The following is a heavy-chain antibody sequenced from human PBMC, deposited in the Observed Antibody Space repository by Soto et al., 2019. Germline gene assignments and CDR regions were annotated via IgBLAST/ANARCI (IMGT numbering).Heavy chain of an antibody. CDR2: IIPIIGII. J-gene: IGHJ5*02. D-gene: IGHD4-4*01. Sequence: QVQLVQSGAEVKKPGSSVKVSCKASGGTFSTYTITWVRQAPGQGLEGMGRIIPIIGIINYAQKLQGRVTISADKFTGTAYMELTGLRSDDTAVYYCAGDPDSHYNDSHASSYPWGQGTLVTVSS. V-gene: IGHV1-69*08. CDR1: GGTFSTYT. CDR3: AGDPDSHYNDSHASSYP.